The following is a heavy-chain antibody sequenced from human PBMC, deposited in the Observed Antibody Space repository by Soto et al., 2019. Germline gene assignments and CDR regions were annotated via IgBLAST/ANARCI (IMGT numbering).Heavy chain of an antibody. CDR2: IKSKTDGGTT. J-gene: IGHJ6*02. CDR1: GFTFSNAW. CDR3: TTGLWMNYYYYGMDV. D-gene: IGHD5-18*01. Sequence: GGSLRLSCAASGFTFSNAWMSWVRQAPGKGLEWVGRIKSKTDGGTTDYAAPVKGRFTISRDDSKNTLYLQMNSLKTEDTAVYYCTTGLWMNYYYYGMDVWGQGTTVTVSS. V-gene: IGHV3-15*01.